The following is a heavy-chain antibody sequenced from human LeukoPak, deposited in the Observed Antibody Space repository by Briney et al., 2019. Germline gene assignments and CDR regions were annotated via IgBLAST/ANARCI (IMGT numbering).Heavy chain of an antibody. V-gene: IGHV1-18*04. D-gene: IGHD6-19*01. J-gene: IGHJ4*02. CDR2: ISAYSGHT. CDR3: ARDKDLRAVAGTFDY. Sequence: GASVKVSCKASGYTFTGYYMHWVRQAPGQGLEWMGWISAYSGHTNNAQKFQGRVTMTTDTSTGTAYMELTSLTSDDTAVYYCARDKDLRAVAGTFDYWGQGTLVAVSS. CDR1: GYTFTGYY.